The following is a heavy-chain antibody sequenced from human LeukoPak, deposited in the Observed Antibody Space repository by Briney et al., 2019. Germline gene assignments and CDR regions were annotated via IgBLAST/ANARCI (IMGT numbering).Heavy chain of an antibody. CDR3: ATGGYFLDY. V-gene: IGHV3-15*01. J-gene: IGHJ4*02. D-gene: IGHD1-1*01. CDR2: IKSKPDGGTI. Sequence: PGGSLRLSCAASGFTFSNAWMNWARQAPGNGLEWVGRIKSKPDGGTIEYAAPVKGRFTISRDDSRNTVYLQMNSLTTEDTAVYYCATGGYFLDYWGQGTLVTVSS. CDR1: GFTFSNAW.